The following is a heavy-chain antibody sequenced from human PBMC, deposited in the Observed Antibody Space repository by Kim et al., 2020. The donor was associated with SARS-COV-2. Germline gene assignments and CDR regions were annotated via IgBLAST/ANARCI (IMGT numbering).Heavy chain of an antibody. CDR2: T. J-gene: IGHJ4*02. Sequence: TKSSQRFRGRVTITRDTTASTAYMELSSLRSEDTAVYYCARGSGWAFDYWGQGTLVTVAS. D-gene: IGHD6-19*01. CDR3: ARGSGWAFDY. V-gene: IGHV1-3*01.